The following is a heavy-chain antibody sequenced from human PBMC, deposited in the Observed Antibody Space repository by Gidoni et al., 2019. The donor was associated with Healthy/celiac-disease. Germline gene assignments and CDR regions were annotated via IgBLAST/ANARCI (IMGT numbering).Heavy chain of an antibody. CDR1: GCAFSGSY. CDR3: ARVITMVRGTVRSDGMDV. D-gene: IGHD3-10*01. Sequence: QVQLQLWGAGLLKPSATLSLTCAGHGCAFSGSYWSWICQPPGNGLEWMGKINPSGSTNYNPPCNRRVTITVDTSKSQFSLKLSSVTAADTAVYYCARVITMVRGTVRSDGMDVWGQGTTVTVSS. J-gene: IGHJ6*02. V-gene: IGHV4-34*01. CDR2: INPSGST.